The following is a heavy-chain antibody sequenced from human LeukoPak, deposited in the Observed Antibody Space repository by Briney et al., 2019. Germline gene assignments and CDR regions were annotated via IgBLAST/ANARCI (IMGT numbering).Heavy chain of an antibody. Sequence: GASVKVSCNASGYTFTSYYMHWVRQAPGQGLEWMGLINPTGGSTGYAQKLQGRVTMTTDTSTSTAYMELRSLRSDDTAVYYCARTGATLLEDDDYWGQGTLVTVSS. J-gene: IGHJ4*02. V-gene: IGHV1-46*01. CDR2: INPTGGST. CDR3: ARTGATLLEDDDY. CDR1: GYTFTSYY. D-gene: IGHD5-12*01.